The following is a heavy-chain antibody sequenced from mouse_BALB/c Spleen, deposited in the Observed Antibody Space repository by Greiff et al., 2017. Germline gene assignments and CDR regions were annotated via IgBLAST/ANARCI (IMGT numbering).Heavy chain of an antibody. Sequence: DVQLQESGPELVKPGASVKISCKASGYSFTGYFMNWVKQSHGKSLEWIGRINPYNGDTFYNQKFKGKATLTVDKSSSTAHMELLSLTSEDSAVYYCGVYYDYDGAWFAYWGQGTLVTVSA. J-gene: IGHJ3*01. V-gene: IGHV1-37*01. CDR2: INPYNGDT. CDR3: GVYYDYDGAWFAY. D-gene: IGHD2-4*01. CDR1: GYSFTGYF.